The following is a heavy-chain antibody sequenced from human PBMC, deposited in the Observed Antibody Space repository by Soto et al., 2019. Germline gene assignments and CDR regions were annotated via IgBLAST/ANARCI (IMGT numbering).Heavy chain of an antibody. Sequence: PGESLKISCQGSGYNFAIYWIGWVRQMPGKGLEWMGIIYPGDSDTRYSPSFQGHVTISADSSSSTAYLQWSSLEASDTAMYYCAAVEITATLGVNWFDPWGQGTLVTVSS. CDR3: AAVEITATLGVNWFDP. J-gene: IGHJ5*02. CDR1: GYNFAIYW. V-gene: IGHV5-51*01. D-gene: IGHD1-7*01. CDR2: IYPGDSDT.